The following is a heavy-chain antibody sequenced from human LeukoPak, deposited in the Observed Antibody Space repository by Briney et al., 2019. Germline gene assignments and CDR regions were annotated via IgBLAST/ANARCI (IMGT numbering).Heavy chain of an antibody. CDR1: GGSISSYV. CDR3: ARDRFGDLNYFDY. Sequence: SETLSLTCTVSGGSISSYVWSWIRQPAGKGLEWIGRIYTSGSTNYNPSLKSRVTISADKSTNQFSLKLSSVTAADTAVYYCARDRFGDLNYFDYWGQGTLVTVSS. V-gene: IGHV4-4*07. D-gene: IGHD3-3*01. CDR2: IYTSGST. J-gene: IGHJ4*02.